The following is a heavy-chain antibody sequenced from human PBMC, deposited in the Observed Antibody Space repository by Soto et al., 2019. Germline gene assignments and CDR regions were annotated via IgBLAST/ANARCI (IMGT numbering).Heavy chain of an antibody. D-gene: IGHD3-10*01. V-gene: IGHV3-21*01. Sequence: LRLSCAASGFTFSSYSMNWVRQAPGKGLEWVSSISSSSSYIYYADSVKGRFTISRDNAKNSLYLQMNSLRAEDTAVYYCARPSGRHYYHGMDVWGQGTTVTVSS. CDR2: ISSSSSYI. CDR1: GFTFSSYS. J-gene: IGHJ6*02. CDR3: ARPSGRHYYHGMDV.